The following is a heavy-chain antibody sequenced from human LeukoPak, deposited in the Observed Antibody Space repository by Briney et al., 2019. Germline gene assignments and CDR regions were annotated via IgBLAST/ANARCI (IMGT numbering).Heavy chain of an antibody. CDR3: AKRSDGDHASDFDY. J-gene: IGHJ4*02. CDR1: GFTFNRYG. CDR2: ISGSGGTT. V-gene: IGHV3-23*01. Sequence: GGSLRLSCAASGFTFNRYGMSWVRQAPGKGLEWVSAISGSGGTTYYADSVKGRFTISRDNSKNTLYLLMNSLRAEDTAVYYCAKRSDGDHASDFDYWGQGTLVTVSS. D-gene: IGHD4-17*01.